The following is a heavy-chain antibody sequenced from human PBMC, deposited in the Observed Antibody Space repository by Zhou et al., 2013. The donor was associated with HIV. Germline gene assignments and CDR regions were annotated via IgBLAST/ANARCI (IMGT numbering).Heavy chain of an antibody. CDR1: GGTLRNYA. J-gene: IGHJ4*02. V-gene: IGHV1-69*12. D-gene: IGHD1-26*01. Sequence: QVQLVQSGAEVKKPGSSVKVSCKASGGTLRNYAFSWVRQAPGQGLEWMGGIMPMFDSTTYAQQFQGRVTIIADESASTAYMELSRLTSEDTAVYYCARVDGTYLKFDYWGQGTPVTVSS. CDR2: IMPMFDST. CDR3: ARVDGTYLKFDY.